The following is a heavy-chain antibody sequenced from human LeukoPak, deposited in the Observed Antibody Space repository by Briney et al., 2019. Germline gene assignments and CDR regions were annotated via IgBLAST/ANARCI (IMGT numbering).Heavy chain of an antibody. D-gene: IGHD3-22*01. J-gene: IGHJ4*02. CDR3: AREGYYYDSSGYHPATVDY. V-gene: IGHV3-30*04. CDR1: GFSFSSYA. Sequence: GGSLRLSCAASGFSFSSYAMHWVRQAPGKGLEWVALILYDGSNKYYAESVKGRFTISRDNSKNTLYLQIDSLRVEDAAVYYCAREGYYYDSSGYHPATVDYWGQGTLVTVS. CDR2: ILYDGSNK.